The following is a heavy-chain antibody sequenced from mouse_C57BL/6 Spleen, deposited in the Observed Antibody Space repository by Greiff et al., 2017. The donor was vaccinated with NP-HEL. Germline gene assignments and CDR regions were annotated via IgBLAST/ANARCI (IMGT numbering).Heavy chain of an antibody. CDR2: IDPETGGT. CDR3: TRRRRLRREGSVAMDY. J-gene: IGHJ4*01. V-gene: IGHV1-15*01. CDR1: GYTFTDYE. Sequence: QVHVKQSGAELVRPGASVTLSCKASGYTFTDYEMHWVKQTPVHGLEWIGAIDPETGGTAYNQKFKGKAILTADKSSSTAYMELRSLTSEDSAVYYCTRRRRLRREGSVAMDYWGQGTSVTVSS. D-gene: IGHD2-4*01.